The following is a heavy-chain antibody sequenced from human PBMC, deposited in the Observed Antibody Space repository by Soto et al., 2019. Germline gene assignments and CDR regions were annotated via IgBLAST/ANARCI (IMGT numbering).Heavy chain of an antibody. Sequence: GGSLRLSCAASGFTFNNYGMHCVRQAPGKGLEWVAVIWYDGSDNYYSDSVKGRFTISRDNSKNTLYLKLNDVRAEDTAVYYCARDREPYDILTGYSPSWGQGTMLTVSS. V-gene: IGHV3-33*01. J-gene: IGHJ5*02. D-gene: IGHD3-9*01. CDR1: GFTFNNYG. CDR2: IWYDGSDN. CDR3: ARDREPYDILTGYSPS.